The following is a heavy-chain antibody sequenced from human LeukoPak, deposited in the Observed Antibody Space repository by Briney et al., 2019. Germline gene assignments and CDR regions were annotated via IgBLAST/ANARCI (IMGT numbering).Heavy chain of an antibody. D-gene: IGHD6-13*01. CDR3: ARGPAAGHDY. CDR2: IRFDGTNN. Sequence: PGGSLRLSCAASGFIFSSFGMHWVRQAPGKGLEWVAFIRFDGTNNFYSDSVEGRFSLSRDNSKDKLYLQMNSLKIDDTAVYYCARGPAAGHDYWGQGSLVTVSS. CDR1: GFIFSSFG. J-gene: IGHJ4*02. V-gene: IGHV3-30*02.